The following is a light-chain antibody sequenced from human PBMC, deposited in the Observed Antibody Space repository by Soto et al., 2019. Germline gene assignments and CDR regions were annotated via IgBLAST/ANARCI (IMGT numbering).Light chain of an antibody. CDR3: QQYGSSPRT. J-gene: IGKJ1*01. Sequence: EIVLTQSPGTLSLSPGERATLSCRASQSVSSSYLAWYQQKPGQAPRLLIYGASSRATGIQDRFSGSGSGTDFTFTISRLEPGDFAVYYCQQYGSSPRTFGQGTKAEIK. CDR2: GAS. CDR1: QSVSSSY. V-gene: IGKV3-20*01.